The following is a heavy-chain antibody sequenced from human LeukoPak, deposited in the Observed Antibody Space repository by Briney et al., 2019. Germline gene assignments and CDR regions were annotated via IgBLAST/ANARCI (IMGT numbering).Heavy chain of an antibody. CDR1: GGTFSSYA. V-gene: IGHV1-69*05. J-gene: IGHJ4*02. D-gene: IGHD3-10*01. Sequence: SVKVSCKASGGTFSSYAISWVRQAPGQGLEWMGAIIPIFGTANYAQKFQGRVTITTDESTSTAYMELSSLRSEDTAVYYCARHDDGSGKGNIDYWGQGTLVTVSS. CDR2: IIPIFGTA. CDR3: ARHDDGSGKGNIDY.